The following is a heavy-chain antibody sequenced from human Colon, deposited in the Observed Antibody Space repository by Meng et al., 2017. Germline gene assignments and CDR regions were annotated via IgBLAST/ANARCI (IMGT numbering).Heavy chain of an antibody. J-gene: IGHJ3*01. CDR3: ASDRIAVTGTGGAFDV. D-gene: IGHD6-19*01. CDR1: GASISSGIYF. Sequence: SETLSLTCNVSGASISSGIYFWSWIRQPAGKGLEWIGRIYTSGTTHYNPSRESRVTMSMDTSKNQFSLRLTSVTAADTAIYFCASDRIAVTGTGGAFDVWGQGTMVTVSS. V-gene: IGHV4-61*02. CDR2: IYTSGTT.